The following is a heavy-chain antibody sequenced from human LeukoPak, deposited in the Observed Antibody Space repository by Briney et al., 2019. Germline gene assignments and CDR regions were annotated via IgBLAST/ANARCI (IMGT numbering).Heavy chain of an antibody. J-gene: IGHJ6*03. CDR2: IIPIFGTA. Sequence: ASVKVSCKASGYTFTSYDINWVRQATGQGLEWMGGIIPIFGTANYAQKFQGRVTITTDESTSTAYMELSSLRSEDTAVYYCARGDYYDSSGFTFDYCYYVDVWGKGTTVTVSS. CDR3: ARGDYYDSSGFTFDYCYYVDV. D-gene: IGHD3-22*01. V-gene: IGHV1-69*05. CDR1: GYTFTSYD.